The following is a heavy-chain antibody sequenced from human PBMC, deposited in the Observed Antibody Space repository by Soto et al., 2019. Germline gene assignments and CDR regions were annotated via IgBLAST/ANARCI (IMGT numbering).Heavy chain of an antibody. CDR3: ASSRQLKGYYFDY. CDR2: IYHSGST. Sequence: QVQLQESGPGLVKPSGTLSLTCAVSGGSISSSNWWSWVRQPPGKGLEWIGEIYHSGSTNYNPSLKSRVTIAVDTSKNQFSLKLSSVTAADTAVYYCASSRQLKGYYFDYWGQGTLVTVSS. V-gene: IGHV4-4*02. J-gene: IGHJ4*02. D-gene: IGHD6-13*01. CDR1: GGSISSSNW.